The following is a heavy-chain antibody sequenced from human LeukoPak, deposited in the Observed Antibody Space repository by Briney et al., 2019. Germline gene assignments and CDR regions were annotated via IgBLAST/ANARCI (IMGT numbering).Heavy chain of an antibody. J-gene: IGHJ5*02. CDR3: ARDLLAAAGTWFDP. V-gene: IGHV4-4*07. CDR2: IYTSGST. Sequence: PSETLSLTCTVSGGSISSYYWNWIRQPAGKGLEWIGRIYTSGSTNYNPSLKSRVTMSVDTSKNQFSLKLSSVTAADTAVYYCARDLLAAAGTWFDPWGQGTLVTVSS. D-gene: IGHD6-13*01. CDR1: GGSISSYY.